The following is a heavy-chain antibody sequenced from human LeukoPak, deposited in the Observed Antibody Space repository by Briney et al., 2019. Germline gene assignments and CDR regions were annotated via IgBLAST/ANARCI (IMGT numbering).Heavy chain of an antibody. V-gene: IGHV1-8*01. CDR3: ARVGGSGSYRRDY. CDR1: GYTFTSYD. D-gene: IGHD3-10*01. CDR2: MNPNSGNT. Sequence: GASLKVSCKASGYTFTSYDINCVQQATGQGLEWMGWMNPNSGNTGYAQKFQGRVTMTRNTSISTAYMEQSSLRSEDTAVYYCARVGGSGSYRRDYWGQGTLVTVSS. J-gene: IGHJ4*02.